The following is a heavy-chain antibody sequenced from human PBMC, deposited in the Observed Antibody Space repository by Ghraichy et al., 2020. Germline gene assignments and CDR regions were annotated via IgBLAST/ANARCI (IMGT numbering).Heavy chain of an antibody. CDR1: GYTFTSYD. J-gene: IGHJ4*02. Sequence: SVKVSCKASGYTFTSYDINWVRQATGHGLEWMGWMNPNSGNTGYAQKFQGRVTMTRNTSISTAYMELSSLRSEDTAVYYCARVRHYILSRRYYFDYWGQGTLVTVSS. CDR2: MNPNSGNT. CDR3: ARVRHYILSRRYYFDY. D-gene: IGHD3-9*01. V-gene: IGHV1-8*01.